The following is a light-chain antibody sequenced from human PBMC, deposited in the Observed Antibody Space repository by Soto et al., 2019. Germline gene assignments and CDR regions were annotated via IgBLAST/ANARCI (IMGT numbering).Light chain of an antibody. Sequence: DIQMTQSPSTLSASVGDRVTITCRASQSISSWLAWYQQKPGKAPKLLIYDASSLESGVPSRFSGSRSGTEFTLTISSLQPSNFATYYCQQYNSYSRTFGHGTKGELK. V-gene: IGKV1-5*01. CDR1: QSISSW. J-gene: IGKJ1*01. CDR2: DAS. CDR3: QQYNSYSRT.